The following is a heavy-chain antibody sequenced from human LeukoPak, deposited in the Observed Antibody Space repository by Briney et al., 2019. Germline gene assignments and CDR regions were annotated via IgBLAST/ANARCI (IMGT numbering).Heavy chain of an antibody. D-gene: IGHD3-22*01. CDR1: GFTFSSYA. CDR2: INWNGGST. CDR3: ARILDSSGLNRYYYYMDV. V-gene: IGHV3-20*04. Sequence: GGSLRLSCAASGFTFSSYAMSWVRQAPGKGLEWVSGINWNGGSTGYADSVKGRFTISRDNAKNSLYLQMNSLRAEDTALYYCARILDSSGLNRYYYYMDVWGKGTTVTVSS. J-gene: IGHJ6*03.